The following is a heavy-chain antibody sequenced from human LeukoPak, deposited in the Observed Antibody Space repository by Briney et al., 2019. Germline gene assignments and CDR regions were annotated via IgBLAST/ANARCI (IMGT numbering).Heavy chain of an antibody. V-gene: IGHV4-38-2*02. CDR3: ARYDVWGSYRAFDY. Sequence: SETLSLTCTVSNYSISTDYYWGWSRPPPGKGLEGIGTMYHSGSTYYNPPLKSRVTISVDTSKNQFSLKLSSVTAADTAVYYCARYDVWGSYRAFDYWGQGTLVTVSS. D-gene: IGHD3-16*02. CDR1: NYSISTDYY. CDR2: MYHSGST. J-gene: IGHJ4*02.